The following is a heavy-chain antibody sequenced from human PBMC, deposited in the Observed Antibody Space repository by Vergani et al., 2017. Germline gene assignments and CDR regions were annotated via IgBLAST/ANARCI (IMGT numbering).Heavy chain of an antibody. V-gene: IGHV3-30-3*01. CDR1: GFTFSSYA. D-gene: IGHD6-6*01. CDR3: ARGGPQASMRSSSGRGHDY. J-gene: IGHJ4*02. Sequence: QVQLVESGGGVVQPGRSLRLSCAASGFTFSSYAMHWVRQAPGKGLEWVAVISYDGSNKYYADSVKGRFTISRDNSKNTLYLQMNSLRAEDTAVYYCARGGPQASMRSSSGRGHDYWGQGTLVTVSS. CDR2: ISYDGSNK.